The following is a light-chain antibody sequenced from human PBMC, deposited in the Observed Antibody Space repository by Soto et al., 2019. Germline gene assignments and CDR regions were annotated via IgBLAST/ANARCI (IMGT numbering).Light chain of an antibody. Sequence: EIVLTQSPGTLSLSPGERATLSCRASQSIRSGYLAWYQQNPGQAPRLLLYGVSSRATGIPARFSGSGSGTDFSLTISRLEPEDFAVYYCQQYGSSTFTFGQGTRLDI. J-gene: IGKJ2*01. CDR1: QSIRSGY. CDR3: QQYGSSTFT. V-gene: IGKV3-20*01. CDR2: GVS.